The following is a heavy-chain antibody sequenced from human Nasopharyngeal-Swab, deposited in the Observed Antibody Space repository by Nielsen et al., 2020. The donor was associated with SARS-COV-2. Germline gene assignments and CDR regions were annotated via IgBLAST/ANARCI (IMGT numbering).Heavy chain of an antibody. V-gene: IGHV3-11*06. CDR1: GFTFSDYY. CDR2: ISSSSSYT. J-gene: IGHJ3*02. CDR3: LRDGYNVAFDI. D-gene: IGHD5-24*01. Sequence: GESLKISCAASGFTFSDYYMSWIRQAPGKGLEWVSYISSSSSYTNYADSVKGRFTISRDNARNTLYLEMNSLRAEDTAVYYCLRDGYNVAFDIWGQGTMVTVSS.